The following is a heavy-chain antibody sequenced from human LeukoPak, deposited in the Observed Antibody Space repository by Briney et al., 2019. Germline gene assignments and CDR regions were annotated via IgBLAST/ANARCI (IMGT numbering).Heavy chain of an antibody. CDR2: GSDVGGT. CDR1: GGSISSSSYC. Sequence: SETLSLTCTVSGGSISSSSYCWGWIRQPPGKGLEWIGEGSDVGGTEYNPSLKSRVTISADTSKNQFSLKLSSVTAADTAVYYCAQNGQSGFSFDPWGQGTLVTVSS. D-gene: IGHD2-8*01. V-gene: IGHV4-39*07. J-gene: IGHJ5*02. CDR3: AQNGQSGFSFDP.